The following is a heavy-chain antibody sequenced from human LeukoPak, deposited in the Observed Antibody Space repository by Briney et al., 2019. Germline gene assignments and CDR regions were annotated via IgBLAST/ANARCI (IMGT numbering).Heavy chain of an antibody. CDR2: IRYDGSNK. CDR3: AKSTRAVMAMMDV. D-gene: IGHD3-16*01. Sequence: PGGSLRLSCAASGFTFSSYGIHWVRQAPGKGLEWVAFIRYDGSNKYYTDSVKGRFTISRGNAKDSLYLQMNSLRAEDTAVYFCAKSTRAVMAMMDVWRKGTTVTVSS. V-gene: IGHV3-30*02. J-gene: IGHJ6*04. CDR1: GFTFSSYG.